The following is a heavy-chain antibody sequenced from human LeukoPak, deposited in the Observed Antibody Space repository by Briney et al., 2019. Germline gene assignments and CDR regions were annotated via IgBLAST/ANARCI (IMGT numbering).Heavy chain of an antibody. D-gene: IGHD3-16*01. Sequence: GGSLRLSCAASGFIFSSYWMSWVRQAPGKGLEGVANIKQDGSEKYYVDSVKGRFTISRDNAKNSLYLQMNSLRAEDTAVYYCARDHDYYPDAFDIWGQGTMVTVSS. CDR3: ARDHDYYPDAFDI. V-gene: IGHV3-7*01. CDR1: GFIFSSYW. J-gene: IGHJ3*02. CDR2: IKQDGSEK.